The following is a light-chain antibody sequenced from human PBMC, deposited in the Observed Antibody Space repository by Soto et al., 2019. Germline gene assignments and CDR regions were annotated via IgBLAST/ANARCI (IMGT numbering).Light chain of an antibody. CDR2: AAS. CDR3: QQTNSLPRT. CDR1: QDITNF. J-gene: IGKJ1*01. V-gene: IGKV1-9*01. Sequence: DIQLTQSPSFLSASVGDRVTITCRASQDITNFLAWYQQKPGKAPELLIYAASRLQSGVPSRFSGSGSGTDFTLTISSLQPEDSATYYCQQTNSLPRTFGQGTKVDIK.